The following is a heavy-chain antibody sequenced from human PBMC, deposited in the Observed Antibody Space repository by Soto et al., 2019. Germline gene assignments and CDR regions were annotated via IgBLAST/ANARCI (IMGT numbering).Heavy chain of an antibody. V-gene: IGHV2-5*01. CDR1: GFSLTTRGMT. J-gene: IGHJ4*02. CDR3: TLRQDTSRGPIY. D-gene: IGHD6-13*01. Sequence: SGPTLVNPTQTLTLTCTVSGFSLTTRGMTLGWIRQPPGKAPEWLALSTQYSPSLQSRLTFTEDTSKNQVVLIMTNTDPVDTATYYCTLRQDTSRGPIYWGQGIMVTVSS. CDR2: ST.